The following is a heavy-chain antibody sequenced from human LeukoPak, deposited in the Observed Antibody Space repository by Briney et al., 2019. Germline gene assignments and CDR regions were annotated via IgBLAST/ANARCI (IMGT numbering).Heavy chain of an antibody. CDR2: IYYSGST. D-gene: IGHD6-19*01. V-gene: IGHV4-59*08. J-gene: IGHJ4*02. CDR1: GGSISSYY. Sequence: PSETLSLTCTVSGGSISSYYWNWIRQPPGKGLEWIGYIYYSGSTNYNPSLKSRVTISVDTSKNQFSLKLSSVSAADTAVYFCARQLRGEAVAGHLQPFDYWGQGTLVTVSS. CDR3: ARQLRGEAVAGHLQPFDY.